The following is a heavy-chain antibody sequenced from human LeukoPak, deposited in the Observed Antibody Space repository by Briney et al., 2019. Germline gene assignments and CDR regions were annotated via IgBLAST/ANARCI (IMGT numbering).Heavy chain of an antibody. J-gene: IGHJ4*02. D-gene: IGHD6-13*01. V-gene: IGHV4-39*07. CDR2: IYYSGST. CDR3: ARDTIAAAGTVFDY. Sequence: SETLSLTCTVSGGSISSSSYYWGWIRQPPGKGLEWIGSIYYSGSTYYNPSLKSRVTISVDTSKNQFSLKLSSVTAADTAVYYCARDTIAAAGTVFDYWGQGTLVTVSS. CDR1: GGSISSSSYY.